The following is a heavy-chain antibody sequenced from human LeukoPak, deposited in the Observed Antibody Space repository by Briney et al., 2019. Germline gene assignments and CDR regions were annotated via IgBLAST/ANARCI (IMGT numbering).Heavy chain of an antibody. Sequence: ASVKVSCKASQYTFTDYAVHWVRQAPGQRLEWMGWIDAGNGKTKYSQSFQGRVTMTTDTSTSTAYMELRSLRSDDTAVYYCARAYCGGDCYPGARYYFDYWGQGTLVTVSS. D-gene: IGHD2-21*02. J-gene: IGHJ4*02. CDR3: ARAYCGGDCYPGARYYFDY. CDR2: IDAGNGKT. CDR1: QYTFTDYA. V-gene: IGHV1-3*01.